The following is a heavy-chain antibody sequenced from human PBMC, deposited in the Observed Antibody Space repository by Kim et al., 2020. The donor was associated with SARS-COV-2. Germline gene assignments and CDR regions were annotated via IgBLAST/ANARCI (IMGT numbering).Heavy chain of an antibody. CDR1: GGSISSGGYY. CDR3: ARGHYYGSGSYYPGFDP. CDR2: IYYSGST. D-gene: IGHD3-10*01. V-gene: IGHV4-31*03. J-gene: IGHJ5*02. Sequence: SETLSLTCTVSGGSISSGGYYWSWIRQHPGKGLEWIGYIYYSGSTYYNPSLKSRVTISVDTSKNQFSLKLSSVTAADTAVYYCARGHYYGSGSYYPGFDPWGQGTLVTVSS.